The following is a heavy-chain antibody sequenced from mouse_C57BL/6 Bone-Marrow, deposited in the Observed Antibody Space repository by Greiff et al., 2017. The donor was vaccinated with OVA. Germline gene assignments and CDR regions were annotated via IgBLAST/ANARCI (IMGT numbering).Heavy chain of an antibody. CDR2: IYPRSGNT. D-gene: IGHD4-1*01. Sequence: QVQLQQSGAELARPGASVKLSCKASGYTFTSYGISWVKQRTGQGLEWIGEIYPRSGNTYYNEKFKGKATLTADKSSSTAYMELRSLTSEDSAVYFGARLWDPFAYWGQGTLVTVSA. J-gene: IGHJ3*01. V-gene: IGHV1-81*01. CDR1: GYTFTSYG. CDR3: ARLWDPFAY.